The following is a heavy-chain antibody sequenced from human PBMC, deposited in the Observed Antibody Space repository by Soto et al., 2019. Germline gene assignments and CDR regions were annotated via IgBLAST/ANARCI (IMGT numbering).Heavy chain of an antibody. CDR2: ISWDGGTI. V-gene: IGHV3-9*01. CDR3: AKDLSQDDFWSGYQK. CDR1: GYTFDDYA. J-gene: IGHJ4*02. Sequence: EVQLVESGGGLAQPGRSLRLSCATSGYTFDDYAMHWVRQAPGKGLEWVSGISWDGGTIGYADSVKGRFSISRDNAKKSLFMEMNTLRPEDTSIYFCAKDLSQDDFWSGYQKWGQGTLVNVSS. D-gene: IGHD3-3*01.